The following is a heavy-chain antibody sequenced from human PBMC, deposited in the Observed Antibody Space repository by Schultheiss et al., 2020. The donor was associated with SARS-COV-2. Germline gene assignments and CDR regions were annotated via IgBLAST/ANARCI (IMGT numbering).Heavy chain of an antibody. V-gene: IGHV1-2*02. CDR1: GYTFTGYY. D-gene: IGHD3-22*01. J-gene: IGHJ6*02. Sequence: ASVKVSCKASGYTFTGYYMHWVRQAPGQGLEWMGWINPNSGGTNYAQKFQGRVTMTTDTSTSTAYMELRSLRSDDTAVYYCARDLAMYSGYYGMDVWGQGTTVTVSS. CDR2: INPNSGGT. CDR3: ARDLAMYSGYYGMDV.